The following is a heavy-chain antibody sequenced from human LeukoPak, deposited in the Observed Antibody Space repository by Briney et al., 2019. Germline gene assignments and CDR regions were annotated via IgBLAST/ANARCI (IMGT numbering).Heavy chain of an antibody. Sequence: PSETLSLTCTVSGGSISSYYWSWIRQPAGKGLEWIGRIYTSGSTNYNPSLKSRVTMSVDTSKNQFSLKLSSVTAADTAVYYCARGPRGVIYYYYYMDVWGKGTTVTISS. V-gene: IGHV4-4*07. CDR1: GGSISSYY. D-gene: IGHD3-10*01. J-gene: IGHJ6*03. CDR3: ARGPRGVIYYYYYMDV. CDR2: IYTSGST.